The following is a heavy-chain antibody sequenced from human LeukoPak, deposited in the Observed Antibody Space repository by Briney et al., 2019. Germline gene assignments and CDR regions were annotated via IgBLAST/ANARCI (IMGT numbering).Heavy chain of an antibody. J-gene: IGHJ4*02. CDR3: ASVPRGGKSTRDY. V-gene: IGHV4-34*01. Sequence: SETLSLTCAVYGGSFSGYYRSWIRQPPGQRLEWIGEINHSGSTNYNPSLKSRVTISVDTSKNQFSLKLSSVTAADTAVYYCASVPRGGKSTRDYWGQGTLVTVSS. CDR2: INHSGST. CDR1: GGSFSGYY. D-gene: IGHD4-23*01.